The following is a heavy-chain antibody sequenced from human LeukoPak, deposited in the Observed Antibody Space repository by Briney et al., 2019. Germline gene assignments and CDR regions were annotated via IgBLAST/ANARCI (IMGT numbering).Heavy chain of an antibody. CDR3: TRFPFTIYHYYGMDV. J-gene: IGHJ6*01. CDR1: GGSISSGDYY. CDR2: IFHSGST. V-gene: IGHV4-31*03. Sequence: SQTLSLTRTVSGGSISSGDYYWNWIRQHPGKGLEWIGYIFHSGSTFYNPSLKSRLTISKDTSKNQFSLKLSSVTAADTAVYYCTRFPFTIYHYYGMDVWGQETTVTVSS. D-gene: IGHD3-3*01.